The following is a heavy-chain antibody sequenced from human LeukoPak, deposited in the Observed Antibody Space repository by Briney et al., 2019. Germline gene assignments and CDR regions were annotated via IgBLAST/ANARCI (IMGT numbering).Heavy chain of an antibody. J-gene: IGHJ3*02. Sequence: GSLRLSCAASGFTFSSYSMNWVRQAPGKGLEWVSSISSTSSYIYYADSVKGRFTISRDNAKNSLYLQMNSLRAEDTAVYYCAREGKCSSTSCYAFDIWGKGTMVTVSS. CDR3: AREGKCSSTSCYAFDI. CDR1: GFTFSSYS. CDR2: ISSTSSYI. V-gene: IGHV3-21*01. D-gene: IGHD2-2*01.